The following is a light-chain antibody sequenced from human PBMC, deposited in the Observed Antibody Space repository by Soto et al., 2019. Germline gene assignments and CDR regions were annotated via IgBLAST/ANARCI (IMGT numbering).Light chain of an antibody. CDR2: AAS. CDR3: QQSYISPYT. Sequence: DIQMTQSPSSLSASVGDRVTITCRASESIANYLNWYQQKPGKAPNLLIYAASTLQTGVPSRFSGSGSGTEFTLTISSLQTVDFATYFCQQSYISPYTFGQGTKLDI. V-gene: IGKV1-39*01. J-gene: IGKJ2*01. CDR1: ESIANY.